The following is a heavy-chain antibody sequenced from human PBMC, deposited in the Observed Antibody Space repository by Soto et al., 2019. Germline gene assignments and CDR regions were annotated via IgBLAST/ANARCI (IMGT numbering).Heavy chain of an antibody. D-gene: IGHD5-18*01. CDR1: GYTFTNNV. V-gene: IGHV1-3*01. CDR3: AREVPYGYSRFDY. Sequence: ASVKVSCKTSGYTFTNNVIHWVRQAPGQRLEWIGWVNAGKDNTKWSREFQGRLTLTKDTSATTAYMELSSLTPEDTAIYFCAREVPYGYSRFDYWGQGTLVTVSS. J-gene: IGHJ4*02. CDR2: VNAGKDNT.